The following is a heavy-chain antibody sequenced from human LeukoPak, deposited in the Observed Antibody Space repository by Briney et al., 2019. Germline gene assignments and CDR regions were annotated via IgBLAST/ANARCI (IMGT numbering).Heavy chain of an antibody. CDR2: IYPGDSDT. Sequence: GESLKISCKGSGYRFTSYWIGWVRQMPGKGLEWMGIIYPGDSDTIYSPSFQGQVTISADKSTSTANLHWSSLKASDTAMYYCARSGGNYYSIWGQGTMVTVSS. D-gene: IGHD1-26*01. CDR3: ARSGGNYYSI. J-gene: IGHJ3*02. V-gene: IGHV5-51*01. CDR1: GYRFTSYW.